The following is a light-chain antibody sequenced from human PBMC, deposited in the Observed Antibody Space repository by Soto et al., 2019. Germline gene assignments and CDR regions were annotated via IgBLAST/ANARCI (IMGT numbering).Light chain of an antibody. CDR2: DVS. CDR1: SSDVGGYNY. Sequence: QSALTQPRSVSGSPGQSVTISCTGTSSDVGGYNYVSWYQQHPGKAPKLMISDVSKRPSGVPDRFSGSKSGNTAPLTISGLQAEDEADYYCCSYAGSFLKVFGTGTKLTVL. J-gene: IGLJ1*01. V-gene: IGLV2-11*01. CDR3: CSYAGSFLKV.